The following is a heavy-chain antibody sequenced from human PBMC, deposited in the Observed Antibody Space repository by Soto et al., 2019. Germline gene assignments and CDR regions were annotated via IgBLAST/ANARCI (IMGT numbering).Heavy chain of an antibody. CDR1: GFTFTSSA. V-gene: IGHV1-58*01. J-gene: IGHJ4*02. Sequence: SVKVSCKASGFTFTSSAVQWVRQARGQCLEWIGWIVVGSGNTNYAQKFQERVTITRDMSTSTAYMELSSLRSEDTAVYYCAADLKAGGSYGYWGQGTLVTVSS. D-gene: IGHD1-26*01. CDR2: IVVGSGNT. CDR3: AADLKAGGSYGY.